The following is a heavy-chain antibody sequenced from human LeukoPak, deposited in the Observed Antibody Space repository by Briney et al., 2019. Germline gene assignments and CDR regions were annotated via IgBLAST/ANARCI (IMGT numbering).Heavy chain of an antibody. J-gene: IGHJ5*02. CDR1: GYTFTSYA. CDR2: INTNTGYP. V-gene: IGHV7-4-1*02. CDR3: AREREGYCTNGVCYTGVDWFDP. D-gene: IGHD2-8*01. Sequence: ASVKVSCKASGYTFTSYAMNWVRQAPGQGLEWMGWINTNTGYPTYAQGFTGRFVFSLDTSVSTAYLQISSLKAEDTAVYYCAREREGYCTNGVCYTGVDWFDPWGQGTLVTVSS.